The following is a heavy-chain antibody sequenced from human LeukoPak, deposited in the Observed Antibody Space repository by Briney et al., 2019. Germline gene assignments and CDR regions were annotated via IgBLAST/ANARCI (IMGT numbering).Heavy chain of an antibody. J-gene: IGHJ1*01. CDR3: AREDTEYTKGYCSSTSCHRFQH. CDR1: GGSISSSSYY. V-gene: IGHV4-39*07. Sequence: PSETLSLTCTVSGGSISSSSYYWGWIRQPPGKGLEWIGSIYYSGSTYYNPSLKSRVTISVDTSKNQFSLKLSSVTAADTAVYYCAREDTEYTKGYCSSTSCHRFQHWGQGTLVTVSS. D-gene: IGHD2-2*01. CDR2: IYYSGST.